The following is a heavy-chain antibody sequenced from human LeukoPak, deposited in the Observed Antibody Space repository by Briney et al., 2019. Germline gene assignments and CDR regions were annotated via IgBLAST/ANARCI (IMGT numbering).Heavy chain of an antibody. V-gene: IGHV4-30-4*08. CDR2: IYYSGST. CDR1: GGSLSSGDYY. Sequence: SETLSLTCTVSGGSLSSGDYYWRWLRQPPGKGLEWIGYIYYSGSTYYNPSLKRRVTISVDTSKNQFSLKLRSVTAADTAVYYCARDASELELQAFDIWGQGTMVTVSS. D-gene: IGHD1-7*01. J-gene: IGHJ3*02. CDR3: ARDASELELQAFDI.